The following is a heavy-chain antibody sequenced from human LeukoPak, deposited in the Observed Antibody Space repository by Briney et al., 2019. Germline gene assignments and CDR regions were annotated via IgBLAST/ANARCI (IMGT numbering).Heavy chain of an antibody. D-gene: IGHD2-15*01. J-gene: IGHJ4*02. CDR2: IKPDGSEK. CDR1: GFTFGSYW. CDR3: ARDGGSGNPGADY. V-gene: IGHV3-7*01. Sequence: GGSLRLSCAASGFTFGSYWISWVRQAPGKGLEWVANIKPDGSEKYYVDSVKGRFTISRDNAENSLYLQMNCLRAEDTAVYYCARDGGSGNPGADYWGQGTLVTVSS.